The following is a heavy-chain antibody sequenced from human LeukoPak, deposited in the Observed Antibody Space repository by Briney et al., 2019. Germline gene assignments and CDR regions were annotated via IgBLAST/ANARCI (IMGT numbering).Heavy chain of an antibody. CDR2: ISGSGDRT. Sequence: GGSLRLSCAASGVTVSSAGMSWGRETPGEGVEGVSAISGSGDRTHYADSVRGRFTISRDTSKDTLYLQMNSLRADDTAVYYCARDGFNDRSGDNDGFDMWGQGTMVTVSS. V-gene: IGHV3-23*01. J-gene: IGHJ3*02. D-gene: IGHD1-1*01. CDR1: GVTVSSAG. CDR3: ARDGFNDRSGDNDGFDM.